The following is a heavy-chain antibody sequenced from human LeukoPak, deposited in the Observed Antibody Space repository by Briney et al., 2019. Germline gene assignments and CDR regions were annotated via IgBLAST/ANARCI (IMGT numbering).Heavy chain of an antibody. CDR2: INSDGSST. J-gene: IGHJ2*01. D-gene: IGHD3-22*01. V-gene: IGHV3-74*01. Sequence: GGSLRLSCAASGFTFSSYWMHWVRQAPGKGLVWVSRINSDGSSTSYADSVKGRSTISRDNAKNTLYLQMNSLRAEDTAVYYCARGDYYDSSGYYNHWYFDLWGRGTLVTVSS. CDR3: ARGDYYDSSGYYNHWYFDL. CDR1: GFTFSSYW.